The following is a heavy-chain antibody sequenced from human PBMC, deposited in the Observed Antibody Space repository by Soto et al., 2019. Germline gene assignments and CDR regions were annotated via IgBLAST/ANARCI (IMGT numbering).Heavy chain of an antibody. CDR3: ARDRGSYALDY. CDR1: GYTFTSSG. D-gene: IGHD1-26*01. V-gene: IGHV1-18*01. CDR2: ISPDNGNT. Sequence: QVQLVQSGAEVKKPGASVKVSCKASGYTFTSSGIIWVGQAPGQGLEWMGGISPDNGNTHYAQKLQGRVTMTTDTSTSAAYMELRRLRSDDTTVYYCARDRGSYALDYWGEGTLVTVSS. J-gene: IGHJ4*02.